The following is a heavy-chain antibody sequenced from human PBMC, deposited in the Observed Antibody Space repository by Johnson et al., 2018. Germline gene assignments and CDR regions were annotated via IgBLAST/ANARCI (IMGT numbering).Heavy chain of an antibody. CDR3: ARPSGSSGRFLEGSPSFQH. Sequence: EVQLLETGGGLVQPGGSLRLSCAASGFTFNTYWMHWVRQVPGKGLVWVSRISSDGSMTTYADTVRDRFTISRDNAKNTVYLLMNSLRAEDTAVYYCARPSGSSGRFLEGSPSFQHWGQGTLVTVSS. J-gene: IGHJ1*01. D-gene: IGHD3-22*01. V-gene: IGHV3-74*01. CDR2: ISSDGSMT. CDR1: GFTFNTYW.